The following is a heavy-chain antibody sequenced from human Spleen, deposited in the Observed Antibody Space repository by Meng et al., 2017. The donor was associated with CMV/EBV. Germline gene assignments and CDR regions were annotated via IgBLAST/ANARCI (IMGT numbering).Heavy chain of an antibody. Sequence: GGSLRLSCAASGFTFGSYSMNWVRQAPGKGLEWVSSISSSSSYIYYADSVKGRFTISRDNAKNSLYLQMNSLRAEDTAVYYCARDVRAAAAALDYYYYYGMDVWGQGTTVTVSS. CDR1: GFTFGSYS. CDR2: ISSSSSYI. V-gene: IGHV3-21*01. CDR3: ARDVRAAAAALDYYYYYGMDV. D-gene: IGHD6-13*01. J-gene: IGHJ6*02.